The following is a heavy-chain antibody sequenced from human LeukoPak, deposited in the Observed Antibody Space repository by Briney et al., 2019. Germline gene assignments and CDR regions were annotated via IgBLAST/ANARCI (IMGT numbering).Heavy chain of an antibody. Sequence: GGSLRLSCAASGFTFSSYWMHWVRQAPGKGLVWVSNINSDGSTTTYADSVKGRFTISRDNAENTLYLQMNSLRAEDTAVYYCARDYYGDYGLDYWGQGTLVTVSS. D-gene: IGHD4-17*01. CDR2: INSDGSTT. V-gene: IGHV3-74*01. CDR1: GFTFSSYW. J-gene: IGHJ4*02. CDR3: ARDYYGDYGLDY.